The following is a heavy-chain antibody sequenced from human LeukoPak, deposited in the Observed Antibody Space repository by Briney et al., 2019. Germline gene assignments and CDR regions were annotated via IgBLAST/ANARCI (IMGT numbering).Heavy chain of an antibody. V-gene: IGHV4-34*01. D-gene: IGHD3-22*01. CDR3: ARAPYYYDSSGYCDY. CDR2: INHSGST. CDR1: GGSISGYY. Sequence: SETLSLTCTVSGGSISGYYWSWIRQPPGKGLEWIGEINHSGSTNYNPSLKSRVTISVDTSKNQFSLKLSSVTAADTAVYYCARAPYYYDSSGYCDYWGQGTLVTVSS. J-gene: IGHJ4*02.